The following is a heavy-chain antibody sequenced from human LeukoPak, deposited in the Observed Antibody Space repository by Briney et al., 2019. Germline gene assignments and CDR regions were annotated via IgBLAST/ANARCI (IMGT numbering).Heavy chain of an antibody. CDR3: TTENDGA. CDR1: GFTFSSYE. D-gene: IGHD1-1*01. V-gene: IGHV3-48*03. Sequence: GGSLRLSCAASGFTFSSYEMNWVRQAPGKGLEWVSYISGSGRTMSYADSVKGRLTISRDNAKNSLYLQMNILKTEDTGMYYWTTENDGAWGQGTLVTVSS. CDR2: ISGSGRTM. J-gene: IGHJ4*02.